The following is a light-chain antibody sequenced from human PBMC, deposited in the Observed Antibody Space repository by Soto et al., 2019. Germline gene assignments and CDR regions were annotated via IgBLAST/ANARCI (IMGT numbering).Light chain of an antibody. V-gene: IGKV3-20*01. J-gene: IGKJ4*01. CDR1: QSVSTSY. Sequence: IVLTQSPGTLSLSPGERATLSCRARQSVSTSYLAWYPQKPGQAPRLLIYGASSRATGIPDRFSGSGSGTDFTITISRLEPEDFAVYYCQQYGSSPPLTFGGGTKVEIK. CDR3: QQYGSSPPLT. CDR2: GAS.